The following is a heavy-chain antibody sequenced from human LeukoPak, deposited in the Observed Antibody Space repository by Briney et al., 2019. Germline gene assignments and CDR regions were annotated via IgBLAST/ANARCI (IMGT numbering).Heavy chain of an antibody. CDR2: ISAYNGNT. Sequence: GASVKVSCKASGYTFTSYGISRVRQAPGQGLEWMGWISAYNGNTNYAQKLQGRVTMTTDTSTSTAYMELRSLRSDDTAVYYCARDVRGRNYDFWSGYYTAHFDYWGQGTLVTVSS. J-gene: IGHJ4*02. D-gene: IGHD3-3*01. CDR1: GYTFTSYG. CDR3: ARDVRGRNYDFWSGYYTAHFDY. V-gene: IGHV1-18*01.